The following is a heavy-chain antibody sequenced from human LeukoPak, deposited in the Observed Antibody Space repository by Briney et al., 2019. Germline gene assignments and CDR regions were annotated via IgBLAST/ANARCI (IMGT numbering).Heavy chain of an antibody. D-gene: IGHD3-22*01. CDR2: IKQGESER. V-gene: IGHV3-7*04. CDR3: ARGDNSAFDI. J-gene: IGHJ3*02. Sequence: GGSLRLSCAASGFTFRSYRMNWVRQAPGKGLEWVASIKQGESERYYVDSVNGRFTISRDNAKNSLYLQMNSLRAEDTAVYYCARGDNSAFDIWGQGTMFTV. CDR1: GFTFRSYR.